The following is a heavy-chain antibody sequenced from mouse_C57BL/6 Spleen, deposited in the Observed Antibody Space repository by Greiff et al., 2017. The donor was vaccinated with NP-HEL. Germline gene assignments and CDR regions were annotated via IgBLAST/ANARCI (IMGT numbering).Heavy chain of an antibody. Sequence: QVQLQQSGAELVKPGASVKMSCKASGYTFTSYWITWVKQRPGQGLEWIGDIYPGSGSTNYNEKFKSKATLTVDTSSSTAYMQLSSLTSEDSAVYYCARGLLPDWYFDVWGTGTTVTVSS. CDR2: IYPGSGST. CDR1: GYTFTSYW. J-gene: IGHJ1*03. CDR3: ARGLLPDWYFDV. D-gene: IGHD2-3*01. V-gene: IGHV1-55*01.